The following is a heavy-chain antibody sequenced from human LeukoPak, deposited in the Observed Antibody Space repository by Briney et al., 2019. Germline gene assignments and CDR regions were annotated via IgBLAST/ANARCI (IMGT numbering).Heavy chain of an antibody. CDR2: ISGSGGST. CDR1: GFTFSSYG. Sequence: GGSLRLYCAASGFTFSSYGMSWVRQAPGKGLEWVSAISGSGGSTYYADSVKGRLTISRDNSKNTLYLQMNSLRAEDTAVYYCAKDATSYGSGSYFLDYWGQGTLVTVSS. J-gene: IGHJ4*02. CDR3: AKDATSYGSGSYFLDY. V-gene: IGHV3-23*01. D-gene: IGHD3-10*01.